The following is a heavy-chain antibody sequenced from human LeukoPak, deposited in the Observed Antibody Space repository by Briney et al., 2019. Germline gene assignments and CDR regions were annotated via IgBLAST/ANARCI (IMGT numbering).Heavy chain of an antibody. CDR1: GGSFSGYC. CDR2: INHSGST. Sequence: SETLSLTCAVYGGSFSGYCWSWIRQPPGKGLEWIGEINHSGSTNYNPSLKSRVTISVDTSKNQFSLKLSSVTAADTAVYYCARALGPSDYWGQGTLVTVSS. V-gene: IGHV4-34*01. CDR3: ARALGPSDY. J-gene: IGHJ4*02.